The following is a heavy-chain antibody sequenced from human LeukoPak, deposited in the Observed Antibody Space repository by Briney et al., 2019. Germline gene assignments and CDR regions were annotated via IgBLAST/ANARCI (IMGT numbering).Heavy chain of an antibody. Sequence: GGSLRLSCAAAGFTFRRYVMHWVHQVPGKGLEHVPGVFGDGSDTYYADSVKGRFTISRDNSKSILYLQMGSLRAEDMAVYYCAREGARAFDLDYWGQGALVTVSS. J-gene: IGHJ4*02. CDR1: GFTFRRYV. CDR3: AREGARAFDLDY. D-gene: IGHD3-9*01. V-gene: IGHV3-64*02. CDR2: VFGDGSDT.